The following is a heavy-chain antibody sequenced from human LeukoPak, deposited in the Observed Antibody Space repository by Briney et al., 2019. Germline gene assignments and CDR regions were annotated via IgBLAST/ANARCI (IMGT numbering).Heavy chain of an antibody. CDR3: AQRITMVRGVSSWFDP. V-gene: IGHV1-18*01. Sequence: ASVKVSCKASGYTFTSYGISWVRQAPGQGLEWMGWISAYNGNTNYAQKLQGRVTMTTDTSTSTAYMELRSLRSEDTAVYYCAQRITMVRGVSSWFDPWGQGTLVTVSS. D-gene: IGHD3-10*01. CDR2: ISAYNGNT. J-gene: IGHJ5*02. CDR1: GYTFTSYG.